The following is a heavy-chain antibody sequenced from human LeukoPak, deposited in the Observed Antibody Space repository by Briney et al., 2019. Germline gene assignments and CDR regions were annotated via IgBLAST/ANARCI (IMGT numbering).Heavy chain of an antibody. D-gene: IGHD3-22*01. CDR3: AKEMIAEGDY. V-gene: IGHV1-2*06. CDR2: INPNSGGT. CDR1: GYTFTGYY. J-gene: IGHJ4*02. Sequence: ASVKVSCKASGYTFTGYYMHWVRQAPGQGLGWMGRINPNSGGTNYAQKFQGRVTMTRDTSTSTAYMELSRLRSDDTAVYYCAKEMIAEGDYWGQGTLVTVSS.